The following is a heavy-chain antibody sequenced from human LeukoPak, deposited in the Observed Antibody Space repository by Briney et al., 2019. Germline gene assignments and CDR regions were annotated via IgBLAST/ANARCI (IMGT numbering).Heavy chain of an antibody. D-gene: IGHD2-15*01. Sequence: GGSLRLSCAASGFTFSSYAMSWVRQAPGKGLEWVSAISGSGGSTYYADSVKGRFTISRDTSKNTLYLQMNTLRAEDTAVYYCAKVDGYCSGGSCYGGYWGQGTLVTVSS. CDR2: ISGSGGST. V-gene: IGHV3-23*01. J-gene: IGHJ4*02. CDR3: AKVDGYCSGGSCYGGY. CDR1: GFTFSSYA.